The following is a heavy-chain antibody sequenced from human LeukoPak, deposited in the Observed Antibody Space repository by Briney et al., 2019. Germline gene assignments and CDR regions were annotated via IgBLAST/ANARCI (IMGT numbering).Heavy chain of an antibody. CDR2: INPVFDTA. CDR1: GGTFSSYA. D-gene: IGHD2-15*01. V-gene: IGHV1-69*01. Sequence: SVKVSCKASGGTFSSYAISWGRLAPGQGLEWMGGINPVFDTANYAKKSLGRVTSTAEESTSTAYVELSSLRSEDTAVYYCARVGYCSGGSCPRRNYYYYYMDVCGKGTTVTISS. CDR3: ARVGYCSGGSCPRRNYYYYYMDV. J-gene: IGHJ6*03.